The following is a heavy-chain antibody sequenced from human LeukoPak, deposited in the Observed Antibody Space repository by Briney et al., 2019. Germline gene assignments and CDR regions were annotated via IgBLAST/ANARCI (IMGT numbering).Heavy chain of an antibody. D-gene: IGHD6-13*01. CDR3: ARDRYSSSWYDGAFDY. CDR2: IKQDGSEK. V-gene: IGHV3-7*01. Sequence: GGSLRLSCAASGFTFSSYWMSWVRQAPGKGLEWVAIIKQDGSEKYYVYSVKGRFTISRDNAKNSLYLQMNSLRAEDTAVYYCARDRYSSSWYDGAFDYWGQGTLVTVSS. CDR1: GFTFSSYW. J-gene: IGHJ4*02.